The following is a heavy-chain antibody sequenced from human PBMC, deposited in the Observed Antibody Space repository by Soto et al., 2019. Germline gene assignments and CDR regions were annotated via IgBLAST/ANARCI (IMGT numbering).Heavy chain of an antibody. D-gene: IGHD3-9*01. CDR2: VDKSGSNT. V-gene: IGHV3-23*05. J-gene: IGHJ4*02. CDR1: GFTFSNYA. Sequence: GGSLRLSCAASGFTFSNYAMNWVRQAPGKGLEWVATVDKSGSNTHYADSVKGRFTISRDNSQNILYVQMHSLRAEDTALYYCTRDPSTGNADYWGPGTLVTVSS. CDR3: TRDPSTGNADY.